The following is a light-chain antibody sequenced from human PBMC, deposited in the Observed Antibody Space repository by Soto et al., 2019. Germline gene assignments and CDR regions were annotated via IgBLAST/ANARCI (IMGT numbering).Light chain of an antibody. CDR1: QSINIW. Sequence: DIQMTQSPSTLSASVGDRVTITCRASQSINIWLAWYQQKPGKAPKLLIYKASTLESGVPSRFSGSGSGTEFTLTISSLQPDDFATYYCQQYDSYSWTFGQGTKVAIK. J-gene: IGKJ1*01. V-gene: IGKV1-5*03. CDR3: QQYDSYSWT. CDR2: KAS.